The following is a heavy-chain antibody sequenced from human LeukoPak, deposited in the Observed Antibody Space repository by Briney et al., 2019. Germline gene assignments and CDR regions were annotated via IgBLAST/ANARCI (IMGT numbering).Heavy chain of an antibody. J-gene: IGHJ6*02. D-gene: IGHD4-17*01. V-gene: IGHV4-34*01. CDR2: INHSGST. CDR1: GGSFSGYY. Sequence: SETLSLTCAVYGGSFSGYYWSWIRQPPGKGLEWIGEINHSGSTNYNPSLKSRVTISVDTSENQFSLKLSSVTAADTAVYYCVYGDYYYYGMDVWGQGTTVTVSS. CDR3: VYGDYYYYGMDV.